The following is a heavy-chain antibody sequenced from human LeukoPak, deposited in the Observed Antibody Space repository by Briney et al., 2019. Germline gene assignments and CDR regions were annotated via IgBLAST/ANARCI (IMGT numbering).Heavy chain of an antibody. Sequence: SETLSLTCTVSGGSISTSNYYWGWIRQPPGKGLEWIGNIFYSGSTYYSPSLKSRVTISLDTSRNQFSLKLNSVTAADTAVYYCATLSSGYTDAIDYWGPGTLVTVSS. D-gene: IGHD3-22*01. CDR2: IFYSGST. CDR3: ATLSSGYTDAIDY. J-gene: IGHJ4*02. CDR1: GGSISTSNYY. V-gene: IGHV4-39*07.